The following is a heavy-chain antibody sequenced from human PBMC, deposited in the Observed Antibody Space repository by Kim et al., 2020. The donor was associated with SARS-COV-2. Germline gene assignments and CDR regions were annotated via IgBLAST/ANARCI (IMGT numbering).Heavy chain of an antibody. V-gene: IGHV4-59*01. CDR2: IYYSGST. J-gene: IGHJ3*02. CDR3: ARDLRWGFITMVRGVIPSDAFDN. CDR1: SIRSYY. Sequence: SIRSYYWSWIRHPPGTGLEWIGYIYYSGSTNYNPSLKSRVTISVDTSKNQFSLKLSSVTAADTAVYYCARDLRWGFITMVRGVIPSDAFDNW. D-gene: IGHD3-10*01.